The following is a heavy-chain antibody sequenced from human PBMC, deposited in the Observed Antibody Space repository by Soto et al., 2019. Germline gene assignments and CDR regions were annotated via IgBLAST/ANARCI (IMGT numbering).Heavy chain of an antibody. J-gene: IGHJ4*02. V-gene: IGHV3-23*01. CDR3: AKGGWRGYDSRDYFDY. Sequence: EVQLLESGGGLVQPGGSLRLSCAASGFTFSSYAMSWVRQAPGKGLEWVSAISGSGGSTYYADSVKGRFTISRDNSKNTLYLQMNSLRAEDTAVYYCAKGGWRGYDSRDYFDYWGQGTLVTVSS. CDR1: GFTFSSYA. D-gene: IGHD5-12*01. CDR2: ISGSGGST.